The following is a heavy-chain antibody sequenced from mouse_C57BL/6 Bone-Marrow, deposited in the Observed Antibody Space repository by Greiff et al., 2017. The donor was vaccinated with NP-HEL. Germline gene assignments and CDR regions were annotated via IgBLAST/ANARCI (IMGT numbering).Heavy chain of an antibody. Sequence: EVKLMESGGGLVKPGGSLKLSCAASGFTFSDYGMHWVRQAPEKGLEWVAYISSGSSTIYYADTVKGRFTISRDNAKNTLFLQMTSLRSEDTAMYYCARNGYDSFAYWGQGTLVTVSA. V-gene: IGHV5-17*01. J-gene: IGHJ3*01. CDR3: ARNGYDSFAY. CDR2: ISSGSSTI. CDR1: GFTFSDYG. D-gene: IGHD2-2*01.